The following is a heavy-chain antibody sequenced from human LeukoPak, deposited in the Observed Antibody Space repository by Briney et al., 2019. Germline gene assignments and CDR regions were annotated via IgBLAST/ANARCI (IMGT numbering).Heavy chain of an antibody. CDR2: ISGSSYNT. CDR1: GFTFSAHG. Sequence: PGGSLRLSCAASGFTFSAHGMSWVRQAPGEGLESVAGISGSSYNTYNADSVKGRFTISRDNSKNTLYLQMNSLRAEDTAVYYCAKGWKGSGSYYTTWGQGTLVTVSS. V-gene: IGHV3-23*01. D-gene: IGHD3-10*01. CDR3: AKGWKGSGSYYTT. J-gene: IGHJ5*02.